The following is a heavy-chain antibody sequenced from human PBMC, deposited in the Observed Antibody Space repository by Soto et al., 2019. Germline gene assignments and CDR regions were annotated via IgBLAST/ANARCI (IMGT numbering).Heavy chain of an antibody. Sequence: SETLSLTCTVSGGSISSGGYYWIWIRQHPGKGLEWIGYIYYSGSTYYNPSLKSRVTISVDTSKNQFSLKLSSVTAADTAVYYCARRGIKGGLAYDYWGQGTLVTVSS. D-gene: IGHD3-16*01. J-gene: IGHJ4*02. CDR1: GGSISSGGYY. V-gene: IGHV4-31*03. CDR2: IYYSGST. CDR3: ARRGIKGGLAYDY.